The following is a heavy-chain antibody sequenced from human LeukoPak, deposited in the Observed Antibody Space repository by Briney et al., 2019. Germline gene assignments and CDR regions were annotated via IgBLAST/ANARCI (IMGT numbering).Heavy chain of an antibody. CDR2: IYSSGST. Sequence: SETLSLTCTVSGGSISGYYWTWIRQPTGKGLEWIGRIYSSGSTNYNPSLKSRVTMSVDTSKNQFSLNLTSVTAADTAVYYCARGDGSGAPYYYGMDVWGQGTTVTVSS. CDR3: ARGDGSGAPYYYGMDV. D-gene: IGHD3-10*01. CDR1: GGSISGYY. J-gene: IGHJ6*02. V-gene: IGHV4-4*07.